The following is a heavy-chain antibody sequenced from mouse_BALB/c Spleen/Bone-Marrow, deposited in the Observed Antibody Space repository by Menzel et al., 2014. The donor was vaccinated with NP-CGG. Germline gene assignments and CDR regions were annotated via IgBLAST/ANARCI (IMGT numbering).Heavy chain of an antibody. Sequence: EVHLVESGGGLVQPGGSLRLSCATSGFTFTDYCMNWVRQPPGKALEWLGFIRNKANGYTTEYSASVKSRFTISRDNSQNILYLQMNTLRVDDSATYYCARDKGRVFFDYWGQGTTLTVSS. CDR1: GFTFTDYC. J-gene: IGHJ2*01. V-gene: IGHV7-3*02. CDR3: ARDKGRVFFDY. CDR2: IRNKANGYTT.